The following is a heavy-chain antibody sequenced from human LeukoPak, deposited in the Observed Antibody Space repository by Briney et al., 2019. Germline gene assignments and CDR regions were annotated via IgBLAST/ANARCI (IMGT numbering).Heavy chain of an antibody. J-gene: IGHJ4*02. D-gene: IGHD2-8*01. V-gene: IGHV3-49*03. CDR2: IRSKRYGGTT. CDR3: TRVVCATKLYGIDF. CDR1: GFTFGDYA. Sequence: PGRSLGLSCTASGFTFGDYAMSWFRQAPGKGLEWVGFIRSKRYGGTTEYAASVKGRFTISRDDSKSIAYLQMNSLKTEDTAVYYCTRVVCATKLYGIDFWGQGTLVTVSS.